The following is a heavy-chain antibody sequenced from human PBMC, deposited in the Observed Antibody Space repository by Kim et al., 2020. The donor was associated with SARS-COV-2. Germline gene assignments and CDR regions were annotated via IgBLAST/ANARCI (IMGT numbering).Heavy chain of an antibody. D-gene: IGHD6-13*01. CDR3: ARDQAGYSSSPAGSFDY. J-gene: IGHJ4*02. V-gene: IGHV4-59*01. Sequence: RKSRVTISVDTSKNQFSLKLSSVTAADTAVYYCARDQAGYSSSPAGSFDYWGQGTLVTVSS.